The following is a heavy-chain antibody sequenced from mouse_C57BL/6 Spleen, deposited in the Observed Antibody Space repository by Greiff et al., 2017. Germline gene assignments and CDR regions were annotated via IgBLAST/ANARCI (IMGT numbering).Heavy chain of an antibody. CDR3: ARSCDSSGYVEFAY. D-gene: IGHD3-2*02. V-gene: IGHV1-75*01. Sequence: VKLMESGPELVKPGASVKISCKASGYTFTDYYINWVKQRPGQGLEWIGWIFPGSGSTYYNEKFKGKATLTVDKSSSTAYMLLSSLTSEDSAVYFCARSCDSSGYVEFAYWGQGTLVTVSA. J-gene: IGHJ3*01. CDR2: IFPGSGST. CDR1: GYTFTDYY.